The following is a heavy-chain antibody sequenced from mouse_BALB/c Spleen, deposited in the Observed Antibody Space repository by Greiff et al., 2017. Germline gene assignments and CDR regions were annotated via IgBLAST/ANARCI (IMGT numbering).Heavy chain of an antibody. J-gene: IGHJ4*01. V-gene: IGHV5-6-3*01. D-gene: IGHD2-10*02. CDR3: AREWYGNSYYYAMDY. Sequence: EVMLVESGGGLVQPGGSLKLSCAASGFTFSSYGMSWVRQTPDKRLELVATINSNGGSTYYPDSVKGRFTISRDNAKNTLYLQMSSLKSEDTAMYYCAREWYGNSYYYAMDYWGQGTSVTVSS. CDR2: INSNGGST. CDR1: GFTFSSYG.